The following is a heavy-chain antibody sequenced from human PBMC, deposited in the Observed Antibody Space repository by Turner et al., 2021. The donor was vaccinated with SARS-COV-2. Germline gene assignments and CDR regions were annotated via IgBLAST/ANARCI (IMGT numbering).Heavy chain of an antibody. J-gene: IGHJ4*02. CDR1: GGPFSSANW. CDR2: IHHYAGT. Sequence: QVPLQESGPGLVRPSGTLSLPCTVSGGPFSSANWWNWVRQAPGKGLEWIGEIHHYAGTNYNPSLKSRVSISLDNSKSQFSLNLNSATAADTAVYYCARGGGYCLDFWGQGFLVTVSS. CDR3: ARGGGYCLDF. D-gene: IGHD2-21*01. V-gene: IGHV4-4*02.